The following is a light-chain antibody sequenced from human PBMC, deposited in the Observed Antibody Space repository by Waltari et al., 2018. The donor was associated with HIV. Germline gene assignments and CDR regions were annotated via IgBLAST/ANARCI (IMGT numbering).Light chain of an antibody. Sequence: DIVMTQSPDSLAVSLGERATIKGKSSQSVLYSPNKKDYRAWYQHRPGQPPRLLIYWASIRESGVPDRFSGSGSGTDFALSISSVQAEDMAVYYCQQYFSDSRSFGQGTRLEIK. J-gene: IGKJ2*01. CDR1: QSVLYSPNKKDY. CDR3: QQYFSDSRS. V-gene: IGKV4-1*01. CDR2: WAS.